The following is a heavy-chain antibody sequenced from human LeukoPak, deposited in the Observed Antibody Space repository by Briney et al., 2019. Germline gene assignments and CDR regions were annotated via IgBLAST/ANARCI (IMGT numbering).Heavy chain of an antibody. CDR1: GFTFINYA. Sequence: GGSLRLSCAASGFTFINYAMTWVRQAPGKGLEWVSAISGSGGSTYYADSVKGRFTISRDNSKNTLYLQMNSLRAEDTAVYYCAKDREPEGIVGATTHNNWFDPWGQGTLVTVSS. CDR2: ISGSGGST. J-gene: IGHJ5*02. CDR3: AKDREPEGIVGATTHNNWFDP. D-gene: IGHD1-26*01. V-gene: IGHV3-23*01.